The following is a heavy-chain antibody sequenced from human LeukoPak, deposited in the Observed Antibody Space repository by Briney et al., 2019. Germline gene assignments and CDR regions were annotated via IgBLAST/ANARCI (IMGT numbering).Heavy chain of an antibody. CDR2: INPNNGGT. J-gene: IGHJ4*02. CDR3: ARALYGSGSC. V-gene: IGHV1-2*02. Sequence: ASVKVSCKTSGFTFTGYYIHWVRQAPGQGLEWMGWINPNNGGTNYAQTFQDRVTMTRDTSISTAYMELSRLRSEDTAVYYCARALYGSGSCWGQGTLVTVSS. CDR1: GFTFTGYY. D-gene: IGHD3-10*01.